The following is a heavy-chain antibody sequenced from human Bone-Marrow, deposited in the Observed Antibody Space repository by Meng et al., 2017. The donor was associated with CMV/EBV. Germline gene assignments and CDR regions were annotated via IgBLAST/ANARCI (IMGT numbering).Heavy chain of an antibody. CDR1: GGTFSSYT. V-gene: IGHV1-8*02. J-gene: IGHJ6*02. CDR3: ARVKTGYCSSTSCYPPLYGMDV. D-gene: IGHD2-2*01. Sequence: ASVKVSCKASGGTFSSYTISWVRQATGQGLEWMGWMNPNSGNTGYAQKFQGRVTMTRNTSISTAYMELSSLRSEDTAVYYCARVKTGYCSSTSCYPPLYGMDVWGQGTTVTVSS. CDR2: MNPNSGNT.